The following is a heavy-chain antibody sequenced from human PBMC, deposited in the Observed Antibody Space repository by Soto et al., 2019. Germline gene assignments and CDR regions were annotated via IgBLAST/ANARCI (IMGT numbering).Heavy chain of an antibody. CDR1: GGSFSGYY. CDR2: INHSGST. J-gene: IGHJ6*02. Sequence: SETLSLTCAVYGGSFSGYYWSWIRQPPGKGLEWIGEINHSGSTNYNPSLKSRVTISVDTSKNQFSLKLSSVAAADTAVYYCARGGGYCSSTSCSRLPYYYYGMDVWGQGTTVTVS. D-gene: IGHD2-2*01. CDR3: ARGGGYCSSTSCSRLPYYYYGMDV. V-gene: IGHV4-34*01.